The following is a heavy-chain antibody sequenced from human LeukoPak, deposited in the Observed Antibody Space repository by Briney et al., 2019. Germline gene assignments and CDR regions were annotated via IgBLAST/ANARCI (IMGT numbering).Heavy chain of an antibody. D-gene: IGHD2-8*01. CDR3: AKWGDAFDL. Sequence: SETLSLTCSVSGGSITYYYCNWIRQAPGKGLEWIGYIYTSGSTIYNPSLKSRVTMSVDTSNNQVSLKLSSVTAADTAVYYCAKWGDAFDLWGQGTMVTVSS. CDR1: GGSITYYY. J-gene: IGHJ3*01. CDR2: IYTSGST. V-gene: IGHV4-4*09.